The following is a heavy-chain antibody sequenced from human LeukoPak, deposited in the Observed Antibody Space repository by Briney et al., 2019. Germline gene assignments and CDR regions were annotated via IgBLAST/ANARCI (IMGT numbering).Heavy chain of an antibody. V-gene: IGHV3-21*01. Sequence: GSLRLSCSASEFTFSGYTMNWVRQAPGKGLEWVSSISSTSGYIYYADSLKGRFTISRDNAKNSLYLQMNSLRAEDTAVYYCARGRGGNYFDYWGQGTLVTVSS. D-gene: IGHD3-10*01. CDR2: ISSTSGYI. J-gene: IGHJ4*02. CDR1: EFTFSGYT. CDR3: ARGRGGNYFDY.